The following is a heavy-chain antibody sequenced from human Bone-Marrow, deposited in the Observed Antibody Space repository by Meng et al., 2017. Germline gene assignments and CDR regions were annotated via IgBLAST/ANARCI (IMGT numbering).Heavy chain of an antibody. CDR2: INHSGST. V-gene: IGHV4-34*01. CDR1: CGSFRGYY. D-gene: IGHD2-15*01. Sequence: QAQLQQWGAGLLKSSENLFLTCAVYCGSFRGYYWSLIRQPPGKGLEWIGEINHSGSTNYNPSLKSRVTISVDTSKNQFSLKLSSVTAADTAVYYCARGRTPRYCSGGSCYSPSYYFDYWGQGTLVTVSS. J-gene: IGHJ4*02. CDR3: ARGRTPRYCSGGSCYSPSYYFDY.